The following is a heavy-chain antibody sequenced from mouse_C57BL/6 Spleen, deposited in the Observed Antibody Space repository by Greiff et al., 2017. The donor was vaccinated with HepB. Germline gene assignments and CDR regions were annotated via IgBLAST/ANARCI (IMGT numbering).Heavy chain of an antibody. J-gene: IGHJ2*01. CDR3: TTGGLRVYFDY. CDR1: GFNIKDDY. V-gene: IGHV14-4*01. Sequence: EVQRVESGAELVRPGASVKLSCTASGFNIKDDYMHWVKQRPEQGLEWIGWIDPENGDTEYASKFQGKATITADTSSNTAYLQLSSLTSEDTAVYYCTTGGLRVYFDYWGQGTTLTVSS. D-gene: IGHD2-4*01. CDR2: IDPENGDT.